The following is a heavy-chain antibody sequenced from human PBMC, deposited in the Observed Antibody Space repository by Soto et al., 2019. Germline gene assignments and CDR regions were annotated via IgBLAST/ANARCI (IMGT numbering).Heavy chain of an antibody. D-gene: IGHD2-2*01. CDR3: ARDCSSTSCYAYP. J-gene: IGHJ5*02. Sequence: QVQLVQSGDEVKKPGSSVKVSCKASGGTFSSYTISWVRQAPGQGLEWMGRIIPILGRANNAKKFRSRVTITANKSTSTAYMELSSLRSKDTAVYYYARDCSSTSCYAYPWGQGTLVTVSS. V-gene: IGHV1-69*08. CDR2: IIPILGRA. CDR1: GGTFSSYT.